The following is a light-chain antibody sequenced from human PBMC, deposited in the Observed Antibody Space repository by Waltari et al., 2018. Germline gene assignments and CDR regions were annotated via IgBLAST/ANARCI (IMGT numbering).Light chain of an antibody. J-gene: IGKJ3*01. CDR1: QSVSSN. V-gene: IGKV3-15*01. CDR3: QQYNNWPRV. Sequence: EIVMTQSPATLSVSPGERATLSCRASQSVSSNLVWYQQKPGQAPRLLIYDASTRVTGIPARFSGSGSGTEFTLTISSLQSEDFAVYHCQQYNNWPRVFGPGTKVDIK. CDR2: DAS.